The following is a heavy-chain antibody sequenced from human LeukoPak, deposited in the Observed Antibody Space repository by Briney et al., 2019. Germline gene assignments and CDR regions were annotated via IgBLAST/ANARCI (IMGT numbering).Heavy chain of an antibody. D-gene: IGHD3-10*01. J-gene: IGHJ5*02. V-gene: IGHV4-38-2*02. CDR2: ISHSGST. CDR1: GYSISSGYY. CDR3: ARVTTRYYYGSGSSPNWFDP. Sequence: SETLSLTCTVSGYSISSGYYWGWIRQPPGKGLKWIGSISHSGSTYYNPSLKSRVTMSVDTSKNQFSLKLSSVTAADTAVYYCARVTTRYYYGSGSSPNWFDPWGQGTLVTVSS.